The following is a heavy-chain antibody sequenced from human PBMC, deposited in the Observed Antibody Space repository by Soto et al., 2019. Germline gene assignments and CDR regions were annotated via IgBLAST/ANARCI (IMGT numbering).Heavy chain of an antibody. CDR2: IAPMFGAA. Sequence: QVQLVQSGAEMKKPGSSVKVSCQSSGGTFNTYAMNWVRQAPGQGSEWMGDIAPMFGAANYAPKFQGRVTITADESTGTSSMKLSSLTSEDTTLYFCAREVQVHTPAFVYWGQGNLVTVSS. J-gene: IGHJ4*02. V-gene: IGHV1-69*19. CDR1: GGTFNTYA. D-gene: IGHD3-10*01. CDR3: AREVQVHTPAFVY.